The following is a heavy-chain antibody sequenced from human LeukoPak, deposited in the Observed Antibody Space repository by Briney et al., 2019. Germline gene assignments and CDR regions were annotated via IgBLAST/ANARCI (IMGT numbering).Heavy chain of an antibody. D-gene: IGHD5-12*01. CDR2: MYYSGST. CDR1: GGSISSSSPYY. V-gene: IGHV4-39*01. CDR3: VKHTHSGYDLSH. Sequence: PSETLSLTCTVSGGSISSSSPYYWGWIRQPPGKGLEWIGSMYYSGSTYYNPSLKSRVTIFVDTSKNQFSLKVRSVAAADTAVYYCVKHTHSGYDLSHWGQGTLVTVSS. J-gene: IGHJ4*02.